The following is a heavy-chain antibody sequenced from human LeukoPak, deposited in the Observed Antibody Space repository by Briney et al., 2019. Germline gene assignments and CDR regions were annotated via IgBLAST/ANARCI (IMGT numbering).Heavy chain of an antibody. CDR1: GFTFSSYW. Sequence: PGGSLRLSCAASGFTFSSYWMHWVRQAPGKGLVWVSRINSDGSSTSYADSVKGRFTISRDNAKNTLYLQMNSLRAEDTAVYYCARLSYYGSGFDYWGQGTLVTVSS. CDR2: INSDGSST. CDR3: ARLSYYGSGFDY. D-gene: IGHD3-10*01. J-gene: IGHJ4*02. V-gene: IGHV3-74*01.